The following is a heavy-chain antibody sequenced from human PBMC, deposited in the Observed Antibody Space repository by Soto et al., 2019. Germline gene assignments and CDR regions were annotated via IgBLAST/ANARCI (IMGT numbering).Heavy chain of an antibody. D-gene: IGHD3-16*01. V-gene: IGHV3-23*01. CDR1: GFTFSSYA. J-gene: IGHJ5*02. CDR3: AKDGGPAQYNWFDP. CDR2: ISGSGGST. Sequence: VGSLRLSCAASGFTFSSYAMSWARQAPGKGLEWVSAISGSGGSTYYADSVKGRFTISRDNSKNTLYLQMNSLRAEDTAVYYCAKDGGPAQYNWFDPWGQGTLVTVSS.